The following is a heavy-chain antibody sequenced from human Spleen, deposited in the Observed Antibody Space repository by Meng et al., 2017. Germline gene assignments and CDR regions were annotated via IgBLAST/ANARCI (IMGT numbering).Heavy chain of an antibody. J-gene: IGHJ4*02. CDR1: GFTFDDYA. D-gene: IGHD3-9*01. CDR3: ARDEVVGEARFSDWPGSLFDY. V-gene: IGHV3-9*01. CDR2: ISWNSGSI. Sequence: GGSLRLSCAASGFTFDDYAMHWVRQAPGKGLEWVSGISWNSGSIGYADAVKGRFTISRDNAKNSLYLQMNSLRSEDTALYYCARDEVVGEARFSDWPGSLFDYWGQGTQVTVSS.